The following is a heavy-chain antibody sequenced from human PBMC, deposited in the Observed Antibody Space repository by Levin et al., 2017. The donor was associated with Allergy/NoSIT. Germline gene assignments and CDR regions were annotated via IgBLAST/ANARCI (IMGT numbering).Heavy chain of an antibody. J-gene: IGHJ4*02. CDR2: IGTAGDT. D-gene: IGHD4-17*01. Sequence: GGSLRLSCAASGFTFSSYDMHWVRQPTGKGLEWVSSIGTAGDTYYPGSVKGRFTISRENAKNSLYLQMNSLRAGDTAVYYCARSTVTTTLLDYWGQGTLVTVSS. V-gene: IGHV3-13*01. CDR1: GFTFSSYD. CDR3: ARSTVTTTLLDY.